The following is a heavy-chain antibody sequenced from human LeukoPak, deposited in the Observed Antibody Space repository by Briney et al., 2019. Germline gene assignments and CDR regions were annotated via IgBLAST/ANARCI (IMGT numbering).Heavy chain of an antibody. V-gene: IGHV4-34*01. J-gene: IGHJ5*02. Sequence: PSETLSLTCAVYGGSFSGYYWSWIRQPPGKGLEWIGEINHSGSTNYNPSLKSRVTISVDTPKNQFSLKLSSVTAADTAVYYCARPYYDFWSGYQNWFDPWGQGTLVTVSS. CDR3: ARPYYDFWSGYQNWFDP. CDR1: GGSFSGYY. D-gene: IGHD3-3*01. CDR2: INHSGST.